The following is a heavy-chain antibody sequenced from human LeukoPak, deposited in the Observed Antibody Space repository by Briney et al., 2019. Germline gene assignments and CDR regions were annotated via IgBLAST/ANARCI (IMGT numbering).Heavy chain of an antibody. Sequence: SQTLSLTCTVSGGSISSGSYYWSWIRQPAGKGPEWIGRIYTSGSTNYNPSLKSRVTISVDTSKNQFSLKLSSVTAADTAVYYCARGDVGAFDIWGQGTMVTVSS. V-gene: IGHV4-61*02. CDR1: GGSISSGSYY. D-gene: IGHD1-26*01. J-gene: IGHJ3*02. CDR2: IYTSGST. CDR3: ARGDVGAFDI.